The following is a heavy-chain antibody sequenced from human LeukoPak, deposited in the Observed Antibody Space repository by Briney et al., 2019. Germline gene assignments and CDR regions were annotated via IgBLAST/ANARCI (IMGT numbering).Heavy chain of an antibody. CDR2: IYYSGST. V-gene: IGHV4-30-4*08. D-gene: IGHD1-1*01. CDR1: GGSISSGDYY. CDR3: AREGQEVRRRAFGI. J-gene: IGHJ3*02. Sequence: SETLSLTCTVSGGSISSGDYYWSWIRQPPGKGLEWIGYIYYSGSTYYNPSLKSRVTISVDTSKNQFSLKLGSVTAADTAVYYCAREGQEVRRRAFGIWGQGTMVTVSS.